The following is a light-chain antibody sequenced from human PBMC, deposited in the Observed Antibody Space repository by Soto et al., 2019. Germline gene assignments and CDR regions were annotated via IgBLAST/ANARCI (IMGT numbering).Light chain of an antibody. CDR1: QGIKSY. J-gene: IGKJ4*01. CDR3: QQSYSTPPLT. V-gene: IGKV1-39*01. Sequence: DLETTQSPSSLSASVGDTVTITCRASQGIKSYLNWYQQKPGKAPKLLIYGASSLQSGVPSRFSGSGSGTDFTLTISSLQPEDYATYYCQQSYSTPPLTFGGGTKVEIK. CDR2: GAS.